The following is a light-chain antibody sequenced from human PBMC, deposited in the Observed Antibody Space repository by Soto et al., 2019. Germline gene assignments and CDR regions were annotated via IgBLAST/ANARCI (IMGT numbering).Light chain of an antibody. CDR2: EVS. J-gene: IGLJ1*01. CDR3: SSYTSDNRDYV. Sequence: QSVLTQPASVSGSPGQSITISCTGTSSDVGAYTSVSWYQQHPGKAPKLIIYEVSNRPPGVSTRFSGSKSASTASLTISGLRAEDEAHYYCSSYTSDNRDYVFGTGNKV. CDR1: SSDVGAYTS. V-gene: IGLV2-14*01.